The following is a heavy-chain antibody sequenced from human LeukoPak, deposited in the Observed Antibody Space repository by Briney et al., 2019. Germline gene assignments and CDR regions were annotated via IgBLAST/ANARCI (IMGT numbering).Heavy chain of an antibody. CDR1: GGSISSSSYY. J-gene: IGHJ3*02. V-gene: IGHV4-39*07. D-gene: IGHD6-19*01. CDR3: ASWYSSGWYLYDRGAFDI. CDR2: IYYSGST. Sequence: SETLSLTCTVSGGSISSSSYYWGWIRQPPGKGLEWIGSIYYSGSTYYNPSLKSRVTISVDTSKNQFSLKLSSVTAADTAVYYCASWYSSGWYLYDRGAFDIWGQGTMVTVSS.